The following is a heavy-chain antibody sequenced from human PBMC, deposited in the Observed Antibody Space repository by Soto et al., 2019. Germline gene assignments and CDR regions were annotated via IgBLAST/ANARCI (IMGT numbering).Heavy chain of an antibody. J-gene: IGHJ4*02. Sequence: EVQLLESGGGLVQPGGSLRLSCAASGFTFSSYAMSWVRQAPGKGLAWVSAISGSGGSTYYADSVKGRFTVSRDNSKNTLYLQMNSLRAEDTAVYFCAKDPIRGSYPADYWGQGTLVTVSS. CDR1: GFTFSSYA. D-gene: IGHD1-26*01. CDR2: ISGSGGST. V-gene: IGHV3-23*01. CDR3: AKDPIRGSYPADY.